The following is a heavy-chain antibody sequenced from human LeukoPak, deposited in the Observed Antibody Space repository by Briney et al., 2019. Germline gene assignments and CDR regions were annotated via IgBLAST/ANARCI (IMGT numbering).Heavy chain of an antibody. J-gene: IGHJ4*02. CDR3: ARGPAYCGGDCVYWFDY. V-gene: IGHV4-39*07. D-gene: IGHD2-21*02. CDR1: GGSISSSSYY. CDR2: IYYSGST. Sequence: PSETLSLTCTVSGGSISSSSYYWGWIRQPPGKGLEWIGSIYYSGSTYYNPSLKSRVTISVDTSKNQFSLKLSSVTAADTAVYYCARGPAYCGGDCVYWFDYWGQGTLVTVSS.